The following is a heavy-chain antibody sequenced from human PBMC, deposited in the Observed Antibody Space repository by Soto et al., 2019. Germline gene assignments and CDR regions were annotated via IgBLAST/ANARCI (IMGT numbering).Heavy chain of an antibody. V-gene: IGHV1-69*01. CDR1: GDTFYNYA. Sequence: QVQVVQSGAEVKKPGSSVKVSCKASGDTFYNYAISWVRQAPGRGLEWMGGLIPIFGTANYAHKFQGRVTNTADESASTAYMELSSVRSEDTAVYYCARTYSSASWGRYYYYYYGMDVWGQGTTVTVSS. CDR3: ARTYSSASWGRYYYYYYGMDV. J-gene: IGHJ6*02. CDR2: LIPIFGTA. D-gene: IGHD6-6*01.